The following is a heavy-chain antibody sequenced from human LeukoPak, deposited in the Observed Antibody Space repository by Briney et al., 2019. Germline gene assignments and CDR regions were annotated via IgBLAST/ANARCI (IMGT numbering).Heavy chain of an antibody. J-gene: IGHJ6*03. CDR3: ARGLRAAAGFFYYYYMDV. V-gene: IGHV1-8*02. CDR2: MNPNSGNT. D-gene: IGHD6-13*01. CDR1: GYTFTSYG. Sequence: ASVKVSCKASGYTFTSYGISWVRQATGQGLEWMGWMNPNSGNTGYAQKFQGRVTMTRNTSISTAYMELSSLRSEDTAVYYCARGLRAAAGFFYYYYMDVWGKGTTVTISS.